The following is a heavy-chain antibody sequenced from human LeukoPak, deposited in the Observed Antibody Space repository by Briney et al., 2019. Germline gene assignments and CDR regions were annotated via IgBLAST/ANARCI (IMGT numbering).Heavy chain of an antibody. CDR2: IYPTDSDT. V-gene: IGHV5-51*01. D-gene: IGHD6-19*01. CDR3: ARPDASGPPFFDY. Sequence: GESLKISCKGSGYNFSSYWIGWVRQMPGKGLEWMGIIYPTDSDTRYSPSFQGQVTISADKSISTAYLQWSSLKASDTAMYYCARPDASGPPFFDYWGQGTLVTVSS. CDR1: GYNFSSYW. J-gene: IGHJ4*02.